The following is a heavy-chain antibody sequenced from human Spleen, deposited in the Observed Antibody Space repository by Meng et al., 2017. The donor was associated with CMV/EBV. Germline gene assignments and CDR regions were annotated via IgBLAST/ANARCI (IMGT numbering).Heavy chain of an antibody. CDR3: ARDLTYCSSLSCPNMDV. V-gene: IGHV3-74*01. J-gene: IGHJ6*02. CDR2: LSTDGSIT. D-gene: IGHD2-2*01. CDR1: GFASRTYG. Sequence: GESLKISXXASGFASRTYGMHWVRQAPGKGLVWVSGLSTDGSITRYADSVKGRFTISRDNAKNTLALQMTSLRAEDTAVFYCARDLTYCSSLSCPNMDVWGQGTTVTVSS.